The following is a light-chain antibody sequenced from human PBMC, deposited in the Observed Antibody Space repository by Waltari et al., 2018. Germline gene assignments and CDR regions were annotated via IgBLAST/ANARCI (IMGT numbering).Light chain of an antibody. J-gene: IGLJ1*01. CDR2: RRH. CDR1: GSNIAVNP. Sequence: QSVLTQPPSASGTPGQRVTISCSGSGSNIAVNPVNWYQQIPDTAPKLLISRRHQRPAGVPDRFSAAKSGTSASLSISGLQSEDEADYYCAAWDDSLDTYVFGTGTKVTV. CDR3: AAWDDSLDTYV. V-gene: IGLV1-44*01.